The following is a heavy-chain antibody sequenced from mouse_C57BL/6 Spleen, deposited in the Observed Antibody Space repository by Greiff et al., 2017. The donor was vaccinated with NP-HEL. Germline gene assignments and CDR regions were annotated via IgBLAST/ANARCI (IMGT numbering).Heavy chain of an antibody. V-gene: IGHV1-55*01. CDR1: GYTFTSYW. J-gene: IGHJ1*03. Sequence: VQLQQSGAELVKPGASVKMSCKASGYTFTSYWITWVKPRPGQGLEWIGDIYPGSGSTNYNEKFKSKATLTVDTSASTAYMPLSSLKSEDSACYYCAIHRGGYFDVWGTGTTVTVDS. CDR2: IYPGSGST. CDR3: AIHRGGYFDV.